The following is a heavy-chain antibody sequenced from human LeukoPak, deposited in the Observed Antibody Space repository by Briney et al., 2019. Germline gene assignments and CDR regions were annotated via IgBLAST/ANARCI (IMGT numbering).Heavy chain of an antibody. CDR1: GGSISSYY. Sequence: SETLSLACTVSGGSISSYYWSWIRQPPGKGLEWIGYIYYSGSTNYNPSLKSRVTISVDTSKNQFSLKLSSVTAADTAVYYCARVSGDTGIFDYWGQGTLVTVSS. CDR2: IYYSGST. CDR3: ARVSGDTGIFDY. V-gene: IGHV4-59*01. D-gene: IGHD5-18*01. J-gene: IGHJ4*02.